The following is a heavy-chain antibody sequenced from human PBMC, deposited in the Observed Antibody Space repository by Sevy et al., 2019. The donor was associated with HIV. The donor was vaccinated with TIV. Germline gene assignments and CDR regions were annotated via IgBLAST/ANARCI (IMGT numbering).Heavy chain of an antibody. J-gene: IGHJ6*02. CDR1: GFTFSSYA. D-gene: IGHD3-10*01. V-gene: IGHV3-23*01. CDR2: ISGSGGST. Sequence: GGSLRLSCAASGFTFSSYAMSWVRQAPGKGLEWVSAISGSGGSTYYADSVKGRFTISGDNSKNTLYLQMNSLRAEDTAVYYCAKDRGRAGSYSYGMDVWGQGTTVTVSS. CDR3: AKDRGRAGSYSYGMDV.